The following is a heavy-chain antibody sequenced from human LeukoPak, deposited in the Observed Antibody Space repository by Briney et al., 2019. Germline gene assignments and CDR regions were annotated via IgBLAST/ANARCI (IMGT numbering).Heavy chain of an antibody. D-gene: IGHD3-16*01. CDR1: GFTFSNYA. Sequence: GGSLRLSCAASGFTFSNYAMHWVRQAPGKGLEWVAVISYDGTNKYYADSVKGRFTISRDNSKNTLYLQMNSLRAEDTAVYYCARDTSYWGQGTLVTVSS. CDR2: ISYDGTNK. CDR3: ARDTSY. J-gene: IGHJ4*02. V-gene: IGHV3-30-3*01.